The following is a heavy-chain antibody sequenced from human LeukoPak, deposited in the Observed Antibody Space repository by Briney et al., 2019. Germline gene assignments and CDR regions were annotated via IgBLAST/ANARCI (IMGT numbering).Heavy chain of an antibody. CDR2: ISAYNGNT. Sequence: ASVKVSCKASGYTFTSCGISWVRQAPGQGLEWMGWISAYNGNTNYAQKLQGRVTMTTDTSTSTAYMELRSLRSDDTAVYYCARSPVRCSGGSCYGDYYFDYWGQGTLVTVSS. CDR1: GYTFTSCG. V-gene: IGHV1-18*01. J-gene: IGHJ4*02. CDR3: ARSPVRCSGGSCYGDYYFDY. D-gene: IGHD2-15*01.